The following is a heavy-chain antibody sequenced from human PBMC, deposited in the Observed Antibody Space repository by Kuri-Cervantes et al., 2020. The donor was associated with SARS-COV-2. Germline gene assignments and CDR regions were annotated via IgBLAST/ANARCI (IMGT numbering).Heavy chain of an antibody. CDR3: ARAFVVVVAAWRTGMDV. CDR2: ISYDGSNK. Sequence: GGSLRLSFAASGFTFSSYAMPWVRQAPGKGLEWVAVISYDGSNKYYADSVKGRFTISRDNSKNTLYLQMNSLRAEDTAVYYCARAFVVVVAAWRTGMDVWGQGTTVTVSS. D-gene: IGHD2-15*01. V-gene: IGHV3-30-3*01. CDR1: GFTFSSYA. J-gene: IGHJ6*02.